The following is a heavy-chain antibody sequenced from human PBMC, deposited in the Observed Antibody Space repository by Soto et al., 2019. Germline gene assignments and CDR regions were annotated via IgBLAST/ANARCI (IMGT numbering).Heavy chain of an antibody. V-gene: IGHV1-2*02. J-gene: IGHJ5*02. D-gene: IGHD4-4*01. CDR3: ARAALSTVKGGNNWFDP. Sequence: ASVNVYCKASGYTFTGYYMHWVRQAPGQGLEWMGWINPNSGGTNYAQKFQGRVTMTRDTSISTAYMELSRVRSDDTAVNYCARAALSTVKGGNNWFDPSGQGTLVTVSS. CDR2: INPNSGGT. CDR1: GYTFTGYY.